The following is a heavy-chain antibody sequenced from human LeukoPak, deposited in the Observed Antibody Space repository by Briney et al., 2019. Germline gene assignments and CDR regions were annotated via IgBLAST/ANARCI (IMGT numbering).Heavy chain of an antibody. CDR1: GGSFSGYY. CDR2: INHSGST. Sequence: SETLSLTCAVYGGSFSGYYWSWIRQPPGKGLDWIGEINHSGSTNYNPSLKSRVTISVDTSKNQFSLKLSSVTAADTAVYYCARTGAIVPIDYWGQGTLVTVSS. V-gene: IGHV4-34*01. CDR3: ARTGAIVPIDY. D-gene: IGHD1-26*01. J-gene: IGHJ4*02.